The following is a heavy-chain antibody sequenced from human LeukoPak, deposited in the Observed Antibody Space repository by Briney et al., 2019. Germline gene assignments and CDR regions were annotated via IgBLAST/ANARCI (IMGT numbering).Heavy chain of an antibody. J-gene: IGHJ4*02. D-gene: IGHD3-3*01. V-gene: IGHV4-34*01. CDR3: ARGLGDFWSGYYAYYFDY. Sequence: SSETLSLTCAVYGGSFSGYYWSWIRQPPGKGLEWIGEINHSGSTNYNPSLKSRVTISVDTSKNQFSLKLSSVTAADTAVYYCARGLGDFWSGYYAYYFDYWGQGTLVTVSS. CDR2: INHSGST. CDR1: GGSFSGYY.